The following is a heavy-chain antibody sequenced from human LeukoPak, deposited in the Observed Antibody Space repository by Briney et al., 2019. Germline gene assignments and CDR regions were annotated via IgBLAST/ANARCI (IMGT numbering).Heavy chain of an antibody. D-gene: IGHD2-15*01. J-gene: IGHJ5*02. Sequence: GRSLRLSCAASGFIFSNHGIHWVRQAPGKGLEWAAAISYDGSDKYYADSVRGRFTVSRDNSKNTLYLQMTSLRAEDTAVYYCARDIGYCSGGTCRCWFDPWGQGTLVTVSS. CDR3: ARDIGYCSGGTCRCWFDP. CDR1: GFIFSNHG. V-gene: IGHV3-33*05. CDR2: ISYDGSDK.